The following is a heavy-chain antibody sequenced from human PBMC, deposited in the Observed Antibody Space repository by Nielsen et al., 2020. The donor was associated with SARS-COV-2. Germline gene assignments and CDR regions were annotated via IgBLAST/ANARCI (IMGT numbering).Heavy chain of an antibody. CDR3: AKGYEWELPNYFDY. CDR2: ISAYNGNT. V-gene: IGHV1-18*01. J-gene: IGHJ4*02. Sequence: ASVKVSCKASGYTFTSYGISWVRQAPGQGLEWMGWISAYNGNTNYAQKLQGRVTMTTDTSTSTAYMELRSLRAEDTALYYCAKGYEWELPNYFDYWGQGTLVTVSS. CDR1: GYTFTSYG. D-gene: IGHD1-26*01.